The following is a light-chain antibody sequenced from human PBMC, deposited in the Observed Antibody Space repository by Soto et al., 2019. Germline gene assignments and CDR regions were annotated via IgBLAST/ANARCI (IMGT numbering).Light chain of an antibody. V-gene: IGKV3-20*01. J-gene: IGKJ1*01. CDR1: QRVSSSH. CDR3: QQYGSSPST. CDR2: GAS. Sequence: DIVLTQSPCTLSLSPGERATLSSRPTQRVSSSHSAWYQQKPGQAPRLLIYGASSRATGIPDRFSGSGSGTGFTLTISRLEPEDFAVYYCQQYGSSPSTFGQGTKVDIK.